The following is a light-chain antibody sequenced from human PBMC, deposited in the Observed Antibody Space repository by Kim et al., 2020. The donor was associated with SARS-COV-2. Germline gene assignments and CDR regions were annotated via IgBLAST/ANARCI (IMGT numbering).Light chain of an antibody. V-gene: IGLV3-19*01. J-gene: IGLJ1*01. Sequence: SSELTQDPAVSVALGQTVRITCQGDSLRTYYASWYQQRPGQAPLLVIYGKNNRPSGIPDRFSGSNSGNTASLTITGAQAEDEADYYCNSRDSSANIWLFGTGTKDTVL. CDR1: SLRTYY. CDR2: GKN. CDR3: NSRDSSANIWL.